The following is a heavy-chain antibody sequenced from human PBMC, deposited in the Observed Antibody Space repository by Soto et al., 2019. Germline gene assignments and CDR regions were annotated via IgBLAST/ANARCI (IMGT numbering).Heavy chain of an antibody. D-gene: IGHD3-22*01. CDR2: ISAYNGNT. CDR1: CYTFTSYG. Sequence: ASVKVSCKASCYTFTSYGISWVRQAPGQGLEWMGWISAYNGNTNYAQKLQGRVTMTTDTSTSTAYMALRSLRSDDTAVYYCARVLRIYDSSFPLQIGFDYWGQGTLVTVSS. CDR3: ARVLRIYDSSFPLQIGFDY. V-gene: IGHV1-18*04. J-gene: IGHJ4*02.